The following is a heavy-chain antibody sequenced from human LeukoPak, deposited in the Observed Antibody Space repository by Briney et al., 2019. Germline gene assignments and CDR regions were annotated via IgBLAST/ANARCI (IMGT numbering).Heavy chain of an antibody. V-gene: IGHV7-4-1*02. D-gene: IGHD3-22*01. CDR3: ARDDFDSSGYSGNWSDP. J-gene: IGHJ5*02. CDR2: INTNTGNP. CDR1: GYTFTSYA. Sequence: ASVKVSCKASGYTFTSYAMNWVRQAPGQGLEWMGWINTNTGNPAYAQGFTGRFVFSLDTSVSTAYLQISSLKAEDTAVYYCARDDFDSSGYSGNWSDPWGQGTLVTVSS.